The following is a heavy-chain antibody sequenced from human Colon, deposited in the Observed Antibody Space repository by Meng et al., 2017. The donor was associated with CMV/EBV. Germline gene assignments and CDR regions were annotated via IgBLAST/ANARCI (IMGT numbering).Heavy chain of an antibody. J-gene: IGHJ4*02. CDR1: GGSISSSTYY. D-gene: IGHD4-17*01. CDR2: IYYSGYT. Sequence: LQRQEPCPGLVKPSEPLSLTCTVSGGSISSSTYYWGWIRQTPGKGLEWIGNIYYSGYTYYNPSLKSRLTISVDTSKNQFSLKLTSVTAADTAVYYCATDYGDYYFDRWGQGTLVTVAS. V-gene: IGHV4-39*07. CDR3: ATDYGDYYFDR.